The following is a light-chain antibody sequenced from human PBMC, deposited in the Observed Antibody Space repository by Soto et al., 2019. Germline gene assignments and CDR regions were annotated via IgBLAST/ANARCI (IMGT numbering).Light chain of an antibody. J-gene: IGKJ4*01. CDR1: QSISSW. Sequence: DIQMTQSPSTLSASVGDRVTITCRASQSISSWLAWYQQTPGKAPKLLIYDASSLESGVPSRFSGSGSGTEFTLTISSLQPDDFATYYCQHYNSYPLTFGGGTKVDIK. CDR3: QHYNSYPLT. CDR2: DAS. V-gene: IGKV1-5*01.